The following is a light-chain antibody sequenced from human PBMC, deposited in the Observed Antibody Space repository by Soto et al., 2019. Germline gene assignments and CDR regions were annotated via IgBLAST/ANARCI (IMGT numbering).Light chain of an antibody. CDR1: PGVSTY. CDR3: QHRRNSIT. CDR2: DAS. J-gene: IGKJ5*01. V-gene: IGKV3-11*01. Sequence: PGERATLSCWASPGVSTYLAWCQQQRVKDPRLLIYDASSRATGIPPSFSGSGSGTDFTLTISSEDDDDFAVYYRQHRRNSITFGQGTRLEIK.